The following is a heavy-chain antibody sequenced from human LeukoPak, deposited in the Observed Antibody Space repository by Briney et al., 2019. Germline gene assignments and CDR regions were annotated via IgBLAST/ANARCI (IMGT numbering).Heavy chain of an antibody. CDR2: ISSSSSYI. CDR3: AKLTGSGGSCYLEGICDY. CDR1: GFTFSSYS. Sequence: PGGSLRLSCAASGFTFSSYSMNWVRQAPGKGLEWVSSISSSSSYIYYADSVKGRFTISRDNAKNSLYLQMNSLRAEDTAVYYCAKLTGSGGSCYLEGICDYWGQGTLVTVSS. J-gene: IGHJ4*02. D-gene: IGHD2-15*01. V-gene: IGHV3-21*01.